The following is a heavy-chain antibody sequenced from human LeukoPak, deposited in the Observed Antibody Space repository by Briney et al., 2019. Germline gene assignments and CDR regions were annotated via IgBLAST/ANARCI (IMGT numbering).Heavy chain of an antibody. CDR2: IYPDDSDT. CDR3: SRHGDFGGD. Sequence: GESLKISCRFSGSSFTRTWIAWVRQMPGKGLEYMEIIYPDDSDTRYSPSSQGQVNISADKSISTAYLQWSSLKASDTAMYYCSRHGDFGGDWGQGTLVTVSS. J-gene: IGHJ4*02. V-gene: IGHV5-51*01. D-gene: IGHD3-3*01. CDR1: GSSFTRTW.